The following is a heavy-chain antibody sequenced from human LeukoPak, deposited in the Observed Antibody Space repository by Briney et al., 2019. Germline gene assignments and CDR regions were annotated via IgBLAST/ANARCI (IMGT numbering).Heavy chain of an antibody. V-gene: IGHV3-23*01. CDR1: GFTFSDHY. Sequence: GGSLRLSCAAPGFTFSDHYMDWVRQAPGKGLEWVSGISGSDGSTNYADSVKGRFTISRENSKNTLYLQMNSLRAEDTAVYYCARGLPPNYYYYMDVWGKGTTVTISS. CDR2: ISGSDGST. J-gene: IGHJ6*03. CDR3: ARGLPPNYYYYMDV.